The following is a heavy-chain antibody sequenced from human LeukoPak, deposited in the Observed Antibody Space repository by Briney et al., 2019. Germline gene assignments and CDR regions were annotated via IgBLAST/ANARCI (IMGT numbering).Heavy chain of an antibody. CDR3: ARRGTYLVR. V-gene: IGHV4-34*01. CDR1: GGSFSAYY. D-gene: IGHD1-26*01. Sequence: SETLSLTCAVYGGSFSAYYWSWIRQPPGKGLEWIGEINHSGSTNYNPSLKSRVTISVDTSKNQSSLKLSSVTAADTAVYYCARRGTYLVRWGQGTLVTVSS. CDR2: INHSGST. J-gene: IGHJ4*02.